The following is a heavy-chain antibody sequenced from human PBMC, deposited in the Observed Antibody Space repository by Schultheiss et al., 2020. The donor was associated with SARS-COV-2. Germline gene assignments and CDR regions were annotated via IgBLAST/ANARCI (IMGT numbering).Heavy chain of an antibody. D-gene: IGHD5-12*01. Sequence: SQTLSLTCTVSGGSISSYYWSWIRQPLGKGLEWIGYIYYSGSTNYNPSLKSRVTISVDTSKNQFSLKLSSVTAADTAVYYCARLNRYSGYVSHFDRWGQGTLVTVSS. CDR2: IYYSGST. CDR1: GGSISSYY. CDR3: ARLNRYSGYVSHFDR. V-gene: IGHV4-59*01. J-gene: IGHJ4*02.